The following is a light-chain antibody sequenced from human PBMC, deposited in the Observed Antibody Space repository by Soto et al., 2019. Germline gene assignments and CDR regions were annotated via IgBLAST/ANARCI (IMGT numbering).Light chain of an antibody. CDR3: SSYTSTTTEV. CDR2: DVS. Sequence: QSALTQPASVSGSPGQSIAISCTGTSSDLGRYNYVSWYQQYLGKAPKLIIYDVSSRPSGVSNRFSGSKSGNTASLTISVLQAEDEADYYCSSYTSTTTEVFGTGTKVTVL. V-gene: IGLV2-14*03. CDR1: SSDLGRYNY. J-gene: IGLJ1*01.